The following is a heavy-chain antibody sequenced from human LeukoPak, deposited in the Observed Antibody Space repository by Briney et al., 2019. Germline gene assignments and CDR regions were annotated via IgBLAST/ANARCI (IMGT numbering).Heavy chain of an antibody. D-gene: IGHD3-16*01. Sequence: GGSLRLSCTASGFTFSNYELNWVRQAPGKGLEWVSYISTSGSTIDYADSVKGRFTISRDNAKNSLYVQMNSLRAEDTAIYYCARHRDYVPDIWGQGTMVTVSS. J-gene: IGHJ3*02. CDR3: ARHRDYVPDI. CDR2: ISTSGSTI. V-gene: IGHV3-48*03. CDR1: GFTFSNYE.